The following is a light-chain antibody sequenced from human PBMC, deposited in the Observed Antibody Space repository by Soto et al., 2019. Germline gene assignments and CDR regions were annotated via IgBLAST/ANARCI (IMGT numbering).Light chain of an antibody. V-gene: IGLV2-14*01. J-gene: IGLJ2*01. Sequence: QPASVSGSPGQSITISCTGTSSDIGDYNFVSWYQQHPGKAPKLMIYDVSDRPSGVSNRFSGSKSGNTASLTISGLQAEDEADYYCSSYTSSSTLLVFGGGTQLTVL. CDR3: SSYTSSSTLLV. CDR2: DVS. CDR1: SSDIGDYNF.